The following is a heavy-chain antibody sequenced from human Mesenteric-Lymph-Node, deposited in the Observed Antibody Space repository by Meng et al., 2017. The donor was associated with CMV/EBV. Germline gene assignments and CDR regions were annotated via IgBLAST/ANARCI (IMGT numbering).Heavy chain of an antibody. CDR2: IYWNDEK. Sequence: SLSTSGVGVGWIRQPPGQALEWLALIYWNDEKYYSPSVRSRITITKDTSKNQVVLTMTNMDPVDTATYYCAHRIDGVVVASHKGGFDYWGQGTLVTVSS. CDR3: AHRIDGVVVASHKGGFDY. V-gene: IGHV2-5*01. D-gene: IGHD2-15*01. CDR1: SLSTSGVG. J-gene: IGHJ4*02.